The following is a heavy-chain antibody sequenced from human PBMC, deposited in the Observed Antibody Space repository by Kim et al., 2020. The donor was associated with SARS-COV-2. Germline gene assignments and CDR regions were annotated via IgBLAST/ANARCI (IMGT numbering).Heavy chain of an antibody. V-gene: IGHV3-53*01. CDR3: ARVGSATYNWFDP. J-gene: IGHJ5*02. D-gene: IGHD3-10*01. Sequence: YGDPESGRFTICVDNSKNKLYLQMNSLRAEDTAVYYWARVGSATYNWFDPWGQGTLVTVSS.